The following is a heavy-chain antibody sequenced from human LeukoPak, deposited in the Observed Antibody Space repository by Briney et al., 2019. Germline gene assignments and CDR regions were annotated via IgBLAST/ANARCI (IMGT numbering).Heavy chain of an antibody. V-gene: IGHV4-39*01. CDR3: ARRRYYDSTGYFE. Sequence: SETLSLTCAVSGDYISNSSYYWGWIRQSPGTGLEWIGDIYHSERTYYNPSLKSRVAISIDTSKNQFSLRLRSMTAADTAVFYCARRRYYDSTGYFEWGRGTLVTVSS. J-gene: IGHJ1*01. CDR2: IYHSERT. D-gene: IGHD3-22*01. CDR1: GDYISNSSYY.